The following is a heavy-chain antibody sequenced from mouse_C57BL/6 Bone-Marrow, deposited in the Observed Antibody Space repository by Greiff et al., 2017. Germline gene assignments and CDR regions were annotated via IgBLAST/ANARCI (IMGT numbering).Heavy chain of an antibody. CDR1: GYTFTSYW. CDR3: ARFPYSNYGRWFAY. CDR2: SDPSDSYT. Sequence: QVQLKQPGAELVMPGASVKLSCKASGYTFTSYWMHWVKQRPGQGLEWIGESDPSDSYTNYNQKFKGKSTLTVDKSSSTAYMQLSSLTSEDSAVYYCARFPYSNYGRWFAYWGQGTLVTVSA. D-gene: IGHD2-5*01. J-gene: IGHJ3*01. V-gene: IGHV1-69*01.